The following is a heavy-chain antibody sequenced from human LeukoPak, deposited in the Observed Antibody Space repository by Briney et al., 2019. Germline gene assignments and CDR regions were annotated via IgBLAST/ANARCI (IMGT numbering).Heavy chain of an antibody. V-gene: IGHV4-59*01. D-gene: IGHD3-22*01. Sequence: SETLSLTCTVSGDSIGQDYWNWIRQPPGRGLEWIGHISNSGSANYNPSLKSRVTISVDRSKNQFSLKLSSVTAADTAVYYCARDKTLNYYDSSGYAKIYYYGMDVWGQGTTVTVSS. CDR1: GDSIGQDY. CDR2: ISNSGSA. CDR3: ARDKTLNYYDSSGYAKIYYYGMDV. J-gene: IGHJ6*02.